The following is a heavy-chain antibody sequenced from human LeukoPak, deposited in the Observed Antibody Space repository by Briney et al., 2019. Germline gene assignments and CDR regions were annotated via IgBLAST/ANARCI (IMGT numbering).Heavy chain of an antibody. CDR2: IYYSGST. CDR3: ARHALIIAVAGTGENWFDP. D-gene: IGHD6-19*01. CDR1: GGSISSYY. V-gene: IGHV4-59*01. Sequence: SETLSLTCTVSGGSISSYYWSWIRQPPGKGLEWIGYIYYSGSTNYNPSLKSRVTISVDTSKNQFSLKLSSVTAADTAVYYCARHALIIAVAGTGENWFDPWGQGTLVTVSS. J-gene: IGHJ5*02.